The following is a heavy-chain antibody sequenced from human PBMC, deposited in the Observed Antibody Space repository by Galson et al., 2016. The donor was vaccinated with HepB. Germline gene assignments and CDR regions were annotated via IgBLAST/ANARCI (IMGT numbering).Heavy chain of an antibody. Sequence: LEWVGFIRNRAAGETTEYAASVKGRFSISREDSKGIANLQMNSLKTEDTGVYYCTRHRPIDYWGQGTLVTVSS. V-gene: IGHV3-49*02. CDR3: TRHRPIDY. J-gene: IGHJ4*02. CDR2: IRNRAAGETT.